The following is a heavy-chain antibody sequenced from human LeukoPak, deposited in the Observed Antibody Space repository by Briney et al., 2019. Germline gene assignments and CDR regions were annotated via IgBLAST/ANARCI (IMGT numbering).Heavy chain of an antibody. J-gene: IGHJ4*02. V-gene: IGHV3-30*18. Sequence: GGSLRLSCAASGLTFTSYGIHWVRQPPGKGLEWVAVISYDGSNKYYVDSVKGRFTISRDDSKNTAYLQMNSLKTEDTAVYYCAKSRVRYSLDYFDYWGQGTLVTVSS. CDR1: GLTFTSYG. D-gene: IGHD5-18*01. CDR3: AKSRVRYSLDYFDY. CDR2: ISYDGSNK.